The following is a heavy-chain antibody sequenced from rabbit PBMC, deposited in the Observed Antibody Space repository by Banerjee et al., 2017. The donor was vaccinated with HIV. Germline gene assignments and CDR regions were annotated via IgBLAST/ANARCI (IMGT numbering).Heavy chain of an antibody. Sequence: EESGGDLVKPEGSLTLTCTASGFSFSSSYWICWVRQAPGKGLEWIACIYTGDGSTYYASWAKGRFTISKTSSTTVTLQMTSLTAADTATYFCARDPYVISSGYYSLWGPGTLVTVS. V-gene: IGHV1S45*01. CDR1: GFSFSSSYW. D-gene: IGHD1-1*01. J-gene: IGHJ4*01. CDR2: IYTGDGST. CDR3: ARDPYVISSGYYSL.